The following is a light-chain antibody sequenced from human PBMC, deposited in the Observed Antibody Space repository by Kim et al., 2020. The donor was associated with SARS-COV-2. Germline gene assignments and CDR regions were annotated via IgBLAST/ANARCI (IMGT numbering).Light chain of an antibody. J-gene: IGLJ2*01. V-gene: IGLV3-21*04. CDR3: QAWDSSSDHPV. Sequence: SYELTQPPSVSVAPGKTARITCGGNNIGSKSVHWYQQKPGQAPVLVIYYDSDRPSGIPERFSGSNSGNTATLTIRRVEAGDEADYYCQAWDSSSDHPVFG. CDR2: YDS. CDR1: NIGSKS.